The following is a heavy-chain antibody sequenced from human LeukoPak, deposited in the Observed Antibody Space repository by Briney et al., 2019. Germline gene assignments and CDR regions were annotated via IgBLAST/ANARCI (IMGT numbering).Heavy chain of an antibody. CDR3: ARYLAFDI. CDR1: GFTFSSYE. V-gene: IGHV3-48*03. J-gene: IGHJ3*02. Sequence: GGSLRLSCAASGFTFSSYEMNWVRQAPGKGLEWVSYIGSSGSSIYYADSVKGRFTISRDNAKNSLYLQMNSLGAEDTAVYYCARYLAFDIWGQGTMVTVSS. CDR2: IGSSGSSI.